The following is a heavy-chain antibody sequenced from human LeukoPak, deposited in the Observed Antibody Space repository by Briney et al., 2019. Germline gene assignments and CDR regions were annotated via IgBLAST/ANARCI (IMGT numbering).Heavy chain of an antibody. CDR3: ARVSIAAAGTISGYYNYMDV. CDR1: GYTFTGYY. D-gene: IGHD6-13*01. V-gene: IGHV1-2*06. Sequence: GASVKVSCKASGYTFTGYYMHWVRQAPGQGLEWMGRINPNSGGTNYAQKFQGRVTMTRDTSISTAYMELSRLRSDDTAVYYCARVSIAAAGTISGYYNYMDVWGKGTTVTVSS. CDR2: INPNSGGT. J-gene: IGHJ6*03.